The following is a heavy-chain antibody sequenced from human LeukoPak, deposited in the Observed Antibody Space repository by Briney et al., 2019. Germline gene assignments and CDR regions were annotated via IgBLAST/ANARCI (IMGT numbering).Heavy chain of an antibody. V-gene: IGHV4-34*01. Sequence: NSSETLSLTCAAYGGSFSGYYWSWIRQPPGKGLEWIGEINHSGSTNYNPSLKSRVTISVDTSKNQFSLKLSSVTAADTAVYYCARGGRGYDFDYWGQGTLVTVSS. D-gene: IGHD6-25*01. J-gene: IGHJ4*02. CDR3: ARGGRGYDFDY. CDR1: GGSFSGYY. CDR2: INHSGST.